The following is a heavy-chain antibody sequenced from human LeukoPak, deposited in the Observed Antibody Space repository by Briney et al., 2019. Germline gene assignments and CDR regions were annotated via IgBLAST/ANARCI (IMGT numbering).Heavy chain of an antibody. CDR1: GFTFSSYW. Sequence: GGSLRLSCAASGFTFSSYWMHWVRQAPGKGLVWVSRINSDGSSTSYADSVKGRFTISRDNAKTTMYLQMNSLRAEDTAVYYCASERWYDYVWGSYRSYYFDYWGQGTLVTVSS. D-gene: IGHD3-16*02. V-gene: IGHV3-74*01. CDR2: INSDGSST. J-gene: IGHJ4*02. CDR3: ASERWYDYVWGSYRSYYFDY.